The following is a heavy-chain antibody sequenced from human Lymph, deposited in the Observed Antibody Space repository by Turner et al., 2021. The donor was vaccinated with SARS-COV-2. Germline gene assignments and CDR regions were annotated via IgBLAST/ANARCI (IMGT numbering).Heavy chain of an antibody. CDR2: VFYRGST. CDR3: ARQTVNNWVDP. J-gene: IGHJ5*02. CDR1: GGSMNNNY. V-gene: IGHV4-59*01. Sequence: QVQLQESGPRLVKPLETLSLTCTVSGGSMNNNYWIWIRHRTGKRLEWIGFVFYRGSTNYNPCLKSRVTISVETSENQFSQKLTSVTAEDRAIYYCARQTVNNWVDPWGQGTLVTVSS. D-gene: IGHD2-21*02.